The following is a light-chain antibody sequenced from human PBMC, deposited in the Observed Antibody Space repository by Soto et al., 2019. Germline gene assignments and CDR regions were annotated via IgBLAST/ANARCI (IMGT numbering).Light chain of an antibody. Sequence: SYELTQPPSVSVAPGKTARISCGRNNIGTKSVHWYQQKPGQAPVLVIYYDSARPSGLPERFSGSNAGNTATLTISTVEAGDEADYYCQVWDRSSDHRVVFGGGTKLTVL. CDR1: NIGTKS. V-gene: IGLV3-21*04. J-gene: IGLJ2*01. CDR3: QVWDRSSDHRVV. CDR2: YDS.